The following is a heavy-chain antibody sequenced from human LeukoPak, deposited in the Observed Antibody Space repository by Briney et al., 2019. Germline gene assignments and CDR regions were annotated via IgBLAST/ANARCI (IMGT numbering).Heavy chain of an antibody. D-gene: IGHD3-3*01. CDR3: AKDQGEMYDFWSGYPGF. Sequence: GGSLRLSCAASGFTFNNYGMHWVRQAPGKGLEWVAFIQYDVSNKYYADSVKGRFTISRDNSKNTLYLQMNSLRAEDTAVYYCAKDQGEMYDFWSGYPGFWGQGTLVTVSS. V-gene: IGHV3-30*02. CDR2: IQYDVSNK. CDR1: GFTFNNYG. J-gene: IGHJ4*02.